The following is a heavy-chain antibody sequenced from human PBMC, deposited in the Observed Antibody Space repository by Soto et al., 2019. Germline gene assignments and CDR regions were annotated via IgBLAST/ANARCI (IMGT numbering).Heavy chain of an antibody. Sequence: QVQLVESGGGVVQPGRSLRLSCAASGFTFSSYAMHWVRQAPGKGLEWVAVISYDGSNKYYADSVKGRFTISRDNSKNTLYLQMKSLRAEDTAVYYCAERPGGGGTFRGAWGQGTLVTVSS. D-gene: IGHD3-16*01. CDR2: ISYDGSNK. V-gene: IGHV3-30-3*01. CDR3: AERPGGGGTFRGA. J-gene: IGHJ5*02. CDR1: GFTFSSYA.